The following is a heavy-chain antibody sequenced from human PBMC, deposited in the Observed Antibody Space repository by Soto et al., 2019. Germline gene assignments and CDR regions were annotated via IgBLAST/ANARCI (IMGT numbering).Heavy chain of an antibody. D-gene: IGHD1-26*01. CDR3: ARHQREVDWFEP. V-gene: IGHV4-39*01. CDR1: GGSISSDTYY. J-gene: IGHJ5*02. Sequence: QLQLQESGPGLVKPSETLSLTCTVSGGSISSDTYYWGWIRQPPGKGLEWIGTIYYRGDTSYNRSLKSRVTISVDTSKKQFSLKLNSVTAADTAVYYCARHQREVDWFEPWGQGTLVTVSS. CDR2: IYYRGDT.